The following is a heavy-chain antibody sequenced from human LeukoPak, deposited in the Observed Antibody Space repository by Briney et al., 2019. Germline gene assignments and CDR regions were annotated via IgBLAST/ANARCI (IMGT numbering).Heavy chain of an antibody. J-gene: IGHJ1*01. D-gene: IGHD7-27*01. V-gene: IGHV4-59*08. CDR2: VHYSGAT. Sequence: SETLSLTCTVSGDSISGYFWSWIRQTPGKGLEWVGYVHYSGATNYNPSLKSRVTMSVDTSKDQFSLKLNSVNAADTAMYYCARHRSPLGSFHHWGQGTLVTVSS. CDR3: ARHRSPLGSFHH. CDR1: GDSISGYF.